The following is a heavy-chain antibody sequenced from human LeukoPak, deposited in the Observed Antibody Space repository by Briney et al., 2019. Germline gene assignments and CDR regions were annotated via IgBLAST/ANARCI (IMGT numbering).Heavy chain of an antibody. CDR3: GREGSTYSLDY. D-gene: IGHD5/OR15-5a*01. J-gene: IGHJ4*02. CDR1: RYTFTNYN. CDR2: INPSGGST. V-gene: IGHV1-46*03. Sequence: ASVKVSCKASRYTFTNYNMHWVRQAPGQGLEWMGIINPSGGSTSDAQKFQGRLTMTRETYKRKVYMELSSLRSEDTAVYYCGREGSTYSLDYWGQGALVTVSS.